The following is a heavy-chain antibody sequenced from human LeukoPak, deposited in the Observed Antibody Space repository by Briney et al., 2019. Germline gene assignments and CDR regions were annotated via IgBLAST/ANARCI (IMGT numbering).Heavy chain of an antibody. Sequence: GGSLRLSCAASGFSFSRYWMSWVRQAPGKGLEWVANIKQDGSEKNYVESVKGRFTISRDNAKNSLYLQTNSLRAEDTAAYYCASQRWLQSSIDYWGQGTLVTVSS. CDR2: IKQDGSEK. CDR1: GFSFSRYW. CDR3: ASQRWLQSSIDY. J-gene: IGHJ4*02. D-gene: IGHD5-24*01. V-gene: IGHV3-7*01.